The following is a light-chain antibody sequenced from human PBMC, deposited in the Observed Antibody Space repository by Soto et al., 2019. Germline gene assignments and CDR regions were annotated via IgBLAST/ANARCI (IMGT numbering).Light chain of an antibody. CDR3: QPYNKWPALYT. J-gene: IGKJ2*01. Sequence: EIVMTQSPATLSVSPGERATLSCRASQSVSSNLAWYQQKPGQAPRLLIYRSSTRATGIPDRFSGSGSGTEFTLTISSLQSEDFAVYYCQPYNKWPALYTFGQGTKREIK. CDR1: QSVSSN. CDR2: RSS. V-gene: IGKV3-15*01.